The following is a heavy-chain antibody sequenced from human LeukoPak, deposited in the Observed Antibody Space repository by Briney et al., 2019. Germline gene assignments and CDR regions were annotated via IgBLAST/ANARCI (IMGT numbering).Heavy chain of an antibody. Sequence: PGGSLRLSCAASGFTFSSYAMSWIRQPAGKGLEWIGRIYTSGNTNYNPSLKSRVTMSVDTSKNQFSLKLSSVTAADTAVYYCARGHYGDYDYWGQGTLVTVSS. D-gene: IGHD4-17*01. V-gene: IGHV4-4*07. CDR1: GFTFSSYA. J-gene: IGHJ4*02. CDR3: ARGHYGDYDY. CDR2: IYTSGNT.